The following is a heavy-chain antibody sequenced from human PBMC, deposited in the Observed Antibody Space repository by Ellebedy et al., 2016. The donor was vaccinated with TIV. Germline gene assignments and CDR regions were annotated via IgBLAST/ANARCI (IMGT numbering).Heavy chain of an antibody. Sequence: ASVKVSXXASGYTFTGYYMHWVRQAPGQGLEWMGWINPNSGGTNYAQKFQGWVTMTRDTSISTAYMELSRLRSDDTAVYYCARDGYEKRYYDILTGSASYYGMDVWGQGTTVTVSS. CDR2: INPNSGGT. CDR3: ARDGYEKRYYDILTGSASYYGMDV. D-gene: IGHD3-9*01. V-gene: IGHV1-2*04. CDR1: GYTFTGYY. J-gene: IGHJ6*02.